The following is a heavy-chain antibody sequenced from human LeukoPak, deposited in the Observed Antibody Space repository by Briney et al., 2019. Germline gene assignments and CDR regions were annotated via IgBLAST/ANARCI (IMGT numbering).Heavy chain of an antibody. V-gene: IGHV3-30*18. D-gene: IGHD2-2*01. Sequence: TGGSLRLSCAASGFTFSSYGMHWVRQAPGKGLEWVAVISYDGSNKYYADSVKGRFTISRDNSKNTLYLQMNSLRAEDTAVYYCAKDRGVPAATDYYYYYGMDVWGQGTTVTVSS. CDR2: ISYDGSNK. CDR1: GFTFSSYG. J-gene: IGHJ6*02. CDR3: AKDRGVPAATDYYYYYGMDV.